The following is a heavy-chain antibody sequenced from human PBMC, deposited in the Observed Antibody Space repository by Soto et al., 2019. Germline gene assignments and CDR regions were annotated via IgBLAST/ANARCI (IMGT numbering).Heavy chain of an antibody. D-gene: IGHD6-13*01. V-gene: IGHV1-69*06. Sequence: WASVKVSCKASGGTFSSYAISWVRQAPGQGLEWMGGIIPIFGTANYAQKFQGRVTITADKSTSTAYMELSSLRSEDTAVYYCARAKRDSSSWYFDYWGQGTLVTVSS. CDR1: GGTFSSYA. CDR2: IIPIFGTA. CDR3: ARAKRDSSSWYFDY. J-gene: IGHJ4*02.